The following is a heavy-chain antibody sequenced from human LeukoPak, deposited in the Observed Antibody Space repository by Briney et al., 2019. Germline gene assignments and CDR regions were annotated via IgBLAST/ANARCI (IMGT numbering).Heavy chain of an antibody. CDR3: ARGHGYNNGYPYFDS. J-gene: IGHJ4*02. V-gene: IGHV4-59*01. CDR2: VYDTGRT. Sequence: PSETLSLTCGVSGDSMSGYYWSWIRQPPGKGLEWIGFVYDTGRTTYPAKTNYNPSLAGRVTMLMDTSKNQFSLKLSSVTAADSAVYFCARGHGYNNGYPYFDSRGQGTLVSVSS. D-gene: IGHD5-12*01. CDR1: GDSMSGYY.